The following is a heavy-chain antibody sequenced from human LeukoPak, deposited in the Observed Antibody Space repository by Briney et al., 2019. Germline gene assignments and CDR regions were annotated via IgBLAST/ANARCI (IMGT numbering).Heavy chain of an antibody. J-gene: IGHJ4*02. CDR2: RNHRGST. CDR1: GGPLSGYH. V-gene: IGHV4-34*01. CDR3: ARGRRVLSYSSGWVQDY. D-gene: IGHD6-19*01. Sequence: SDPLSLICAVYGGPLSGYHWSWLPHPPGKGLEWIGERNHRGSTNYNPSLKSRVAISVDTSKNQSSLKLSSVTAADTAVYYCARGRRVLSYSSGWVQDYWGQGTLVTVSS.